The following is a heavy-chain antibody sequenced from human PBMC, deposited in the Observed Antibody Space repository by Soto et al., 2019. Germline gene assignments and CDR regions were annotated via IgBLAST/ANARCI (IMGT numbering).Heavy chain of an antibody. CDR2: INPNSGGT. CDR1: GYTFSDYY. Sequence: ASVKVSCKASGYTFSDYYIHWVRQAPGQGLEWMGWINPNSGGTKYAPKFQGGVTMTRDTSITTAYMELSRLRSGDTAVYYCAREPATAKPEGVDFWGQGTLVTISS. D-gene: IGHD1-1*01. J-gene: IGHJ4*02. V-gene: IGHV1-2*02. CDR3: AREPATAKPEGVDF.